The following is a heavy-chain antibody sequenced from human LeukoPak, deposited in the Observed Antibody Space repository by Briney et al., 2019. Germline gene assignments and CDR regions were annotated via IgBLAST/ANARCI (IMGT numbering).Heavy chain of an antibody. CDR3: AKDPSYGDYVGYFDY. CDR2: ISYDGSNK. CDR1: GFTFSSYG. Sequence: PGRSLRLSCAASGFTFSSYGMHWVRQAPGKGLEWVAVISYDGSNKYYADSVKGRFTISRDNSKNTLYLQTNSLRAEDTAVYYCAKDPSYGDYVGYFDYWGQGTLVTVSS. D-gene: IGHD4-17*01. V-gene: IGHV3-30*18. J-gene: IGHJ4*02.